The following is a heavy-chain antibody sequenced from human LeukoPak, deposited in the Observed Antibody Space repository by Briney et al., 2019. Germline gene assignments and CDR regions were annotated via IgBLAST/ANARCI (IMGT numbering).Heavy chain of an antibody. CDR3: ARAVAATGYFDY. CDR2: IIPILGIA. CDR1: GGTFSSYT. V-gene: IGHV1-69*02. D-gene: IGHD2-15*01. J-gene: IGHJ4*02. Sequence: GASVKVSCKASGGTFSSYTISWVRQAPGQGLEWIGRIIPILGIANYAQKFQGRVTITADKSTSTAYMELSSLRSEDTAVYYCARAVAATGYFDYWGQGTLVTVSS.